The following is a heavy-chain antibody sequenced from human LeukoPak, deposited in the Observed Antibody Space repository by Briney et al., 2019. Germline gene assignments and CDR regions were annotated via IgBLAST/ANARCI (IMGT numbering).Heavy chain of an antibody. V-gene: IGHV4-34*01. CDR1: GGSFSGYY. D-gene: IGHD6-13*01. Sequence: MASETLSLTCAVYGGSFSGYYWSWIRQPPGKGLEWIGEINHSGSTNYNPSLKSRVTISVDTSKNQFSLKLSSVTAADTAVYYCARGVYSSSWYLGGYYYYYYMDVWAKGPRSPSP. J-gene: IGHJ6*03. CDR2: INHSGST. CDR3: ARGVYSSSWYLGGYYYYYYMDV.